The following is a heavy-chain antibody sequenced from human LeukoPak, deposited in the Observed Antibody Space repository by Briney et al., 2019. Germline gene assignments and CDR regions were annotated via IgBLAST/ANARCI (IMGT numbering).Heavy chain of an antibody. J-gene: IGHJ4*02. Sequence: GGSLRLSCAASGFTFRSYGMHWVRQAPGKGLEWVAVISNDGGTEYYADSVKGRFTISRDNSKNTLSLQMNSLRAEDTAVYYCTKEAASGSPYSFDYWGQGTLVTVSP. CDR1: GFTFRSYG. D-gene: IGHD1-26*01. CDR3: TKEAASGSPYSFDY. V-gene: IGHV3-30*18. CDR2: ISNDGGTE.